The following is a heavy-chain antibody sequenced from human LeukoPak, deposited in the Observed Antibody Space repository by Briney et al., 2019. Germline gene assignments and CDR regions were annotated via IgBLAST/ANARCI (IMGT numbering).Heavy chain of an antibody. CDR1: GYSISSGNY. Sequence: PSETLSLTCTVSGYSISSGNYWDWIRPPPGKGLEWIGEINHSGSTNYNPSLKSRVTISVDTSKNQFSLKLSSVTAADTAVYYCARAIAAAGNDYWGQGTLVTVSS. D-gene: IGHD6-13*01. CDR3: ARAIAAAGNDY. CDR2: INHSGST. J-gene: IGHJ4*02. V-gene: IGHV4-38-2*02.